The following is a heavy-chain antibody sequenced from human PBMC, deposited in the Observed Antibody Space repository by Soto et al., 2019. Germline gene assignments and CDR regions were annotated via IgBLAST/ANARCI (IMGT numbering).Heavy chain of an antibody. CDR2: ISSSSSYI. D-gene: IGHD2-15*01. CDR3: ASDCSGGSCYSNY. J-gene: IGHJ4*02. Sequence: EVQLVESGGGLVKPGGSLRLSCAASGFTFSSYSMNWVHQAPGKGLEWVSSISSSSSYIYYADSVKGRFTISRHNANNSLYLQINTRRAEYTAVYYCASDCSGGSCYSNYWGQGTLVTVSS. CDR1: GFTFSSYS. V-gene: IGHV3-21*01.